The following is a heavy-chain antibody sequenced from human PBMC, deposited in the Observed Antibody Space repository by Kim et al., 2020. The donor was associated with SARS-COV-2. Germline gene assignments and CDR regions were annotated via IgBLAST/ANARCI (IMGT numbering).Heavy chain of an antibody. D-gene: IGHD6-13*01. J-gene: IGHJ2*01. V-gene: IGHV3-48*02. CDR3: AAAGYWYFDL. CDR2: TI. Sequence: TIYYADDVKARFTISRNNAKNSVYLQMNSLRDEDTAVYYCAAAGYWYFDLWGRGTLVTVSS.